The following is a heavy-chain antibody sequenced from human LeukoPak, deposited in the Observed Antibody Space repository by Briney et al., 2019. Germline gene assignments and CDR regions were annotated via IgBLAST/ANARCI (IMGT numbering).Heavy chain of an antibody. J-gene: IGHJ4*02. V-gene: IGHV3-48*03. Sequence: GGSLRLSCAASGFTFSSYEMNWVRQAPGKGLEWVSYISSSGSTIYYADSVKGRFTISRDNAKNSLYLQMNSLKAEDTAVYYCARDSGGSSGWNRFDYWGQGALVTVSS. CDR1: GFTFSSYE. D-gene: IGHD6-19*01. CDR2: ISSSGSTI. CDR3: ARDSGGSSGWNRFDY.